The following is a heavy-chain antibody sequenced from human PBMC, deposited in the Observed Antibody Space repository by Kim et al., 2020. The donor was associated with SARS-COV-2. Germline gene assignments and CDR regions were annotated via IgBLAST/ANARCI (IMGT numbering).Heavy chain of an antibody. CDR3: ARYPYSSSPDV. CDR2: K. Sequence: KNYAQKLQGRVTMTTDTFTSTAYMELRSLRSDDTAVYYCARYPYSSSPDVWGQGTTVTVSS. J-gene: IGHJ6*02. D-gene: IGHD6-13*01. V-gene: IGHV1-18*01.